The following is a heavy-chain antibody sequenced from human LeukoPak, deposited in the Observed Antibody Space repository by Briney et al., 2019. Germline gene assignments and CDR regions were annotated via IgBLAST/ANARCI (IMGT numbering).Heavy chain of an antibody. V-gene: IGHV3-74*01. CDR1: GFTFSSYW. CDR3: ARGLVGATDIDY. J-gene: IGHJ4*02. CDR2: INSDGSNT. Sequence: GESLRLSCAASGFTFSSYWMHWVRQAPGKGLVWVSRINSDGSNTSYADSVKGRFTISRDKGKNTLYLQMNSLRAEDTAVYYCARGLVGATDIDYWGQGTLVTVSS. D-gene: IGHD1-26*01.